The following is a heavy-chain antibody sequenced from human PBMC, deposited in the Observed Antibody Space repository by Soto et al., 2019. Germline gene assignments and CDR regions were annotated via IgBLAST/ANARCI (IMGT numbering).Heavy chain of an antibody. CDR3: ARETGTMEGEDY. CDR2: IWYDGSNK. V-gene: IGHV3-33*01. Sequence: QVQLVESGGGVVQPGRSLRLSCAASGFTFSSYGMHWVRQAPGKGLEWVAVIWYDGSNKYYADSVQGRFTISRDNSQKTLYLQMNSLRDEDTAVYYCARETGTMEGEDYWGQGTLVTVSS. CDR1: GFTFSSYG. D-gene: IGHD1-1*01. J-gene: IGHJ4*02.